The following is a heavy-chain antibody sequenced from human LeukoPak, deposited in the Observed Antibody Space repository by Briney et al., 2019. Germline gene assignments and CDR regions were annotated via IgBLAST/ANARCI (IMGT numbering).Heavy chain of an antibody. V-gene: IGHV1-18*01. Sequence: ASVKVSCKASGYTFTSYGISWVRQAPGQGLEWMGWISAYNGNTNYAQKLQGRVTMTTDTSTSTAYMELRSLRSDDTAVYYCARGIDLWGYCSGGSCYCFDYWGQGTLVTVSS. CDR1: GYTFTSYG. J-gene: IGHJ4*02. CDR3: ARGIDLWGYCSGGSCYCFDY. D-gene: IGHD2-15*01. CDR2: ISAYNGNT.